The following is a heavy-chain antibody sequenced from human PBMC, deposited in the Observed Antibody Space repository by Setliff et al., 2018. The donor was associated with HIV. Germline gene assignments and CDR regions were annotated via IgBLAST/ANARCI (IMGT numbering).Heavy chain of an antibody. J-gene: IGHJ4*02. Sequence: HPGGSLRLSCAASGFTFSNYGMHWIRQAPGKGLEWVAVMYYDGVTTYYADSVKGRFTISRDGSKNMIFLQMNSLRVDDTAVYYCARGRVLEWLLNHWGQGTQVTVSS. CDR2: MYYDGVTT. V-gene: IGHV3-33*08. CDR3: ARGRVLEWLLNH. CDR1: GFTFSNYG. D-gene: IGHD3-3*01.